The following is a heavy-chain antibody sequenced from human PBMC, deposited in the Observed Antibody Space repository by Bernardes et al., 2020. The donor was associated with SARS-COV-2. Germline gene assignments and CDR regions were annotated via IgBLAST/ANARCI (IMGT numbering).Heavy chain of an antibody. J-gene: IGHJ4*02. CDR1: GFSFRNYY. CDR2: INQNGREK. Sequence: GGSLRLSCGASGFSFRNYYMTWVRQAPGKGLQWVANINQNGREKYYVDSVKGRFTISRDNAKNSLFLQMDSLRAEDTAVYYCARDRGGWDYFDYWGQGTLVTVSS. V-gene: IGHV3-7*04. CDR3: ARDRGGWDYFDY. D-gene: IGHD3-10*01.